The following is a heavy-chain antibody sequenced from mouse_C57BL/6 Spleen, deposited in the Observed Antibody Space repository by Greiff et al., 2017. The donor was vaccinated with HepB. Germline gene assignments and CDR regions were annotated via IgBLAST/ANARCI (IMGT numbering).Heavy chain of an antibody. Sequence: VQLQQSGAELVRPGTSVKVSCKASGYAFTNYLIEWVKQRPGQGLEWIGVINPGSGGTNYNEKFKGKATLTADKSSSTAYMQLSSLTSEDSAVYFCARDDYSNYYYAMDYWGQGTSVTVSS. D-gene: IGHD2-5*01. CDR1: GYAFTNYL. CDR3: ARDDYSNYYYAMDY. J-gene: IGHJ4*01. CDR2: INPGSGGT. V-gene: IGHV1-54*01.